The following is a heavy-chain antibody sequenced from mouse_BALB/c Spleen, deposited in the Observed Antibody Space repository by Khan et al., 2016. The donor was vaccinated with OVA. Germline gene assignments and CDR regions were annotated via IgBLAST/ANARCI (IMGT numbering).Heavy chain of an antibody. D-gene: IGHD3-2*02. Sequence: EVQGVESGGGLVQPGGSLKLSCTASGFTFSSYGMYWVRQTPDKRLELVATINSNGGSTYYPDSVKGRFTISRDNAKNTLYMQKSSLTSEDNATYDCARKARTINWGQGTTLTVSS. CDR2: INSNGGST. J-gene: IGHJ2*01. V-gene: IGHV5-6-3*01. CDR1: GFTFSSYG. CDR3: ARKARTIN.